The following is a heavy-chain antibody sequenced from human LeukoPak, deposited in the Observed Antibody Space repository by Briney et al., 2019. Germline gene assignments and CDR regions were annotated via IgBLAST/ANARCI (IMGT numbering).Heavy chain of an antibody. CDR3: ATGRGLGTYWYFDL. CDR1: GFAFSSYA. Sequence: GGSLRLSCAASGFAFSSYAVNWVRQAPGKGLEWVSALSGSGGSTYYADSVKGRFTISRDNFINTLYLQMNSLRVEDTAVYYCATGRGLGTYWYFDLWGRGTLVTVAS. CDR2: LSGSGGST. J-gene: IGHJ2*01. D-gene: IGHD3/OR15-3a*01. V-gene: IGHV3-23*01.